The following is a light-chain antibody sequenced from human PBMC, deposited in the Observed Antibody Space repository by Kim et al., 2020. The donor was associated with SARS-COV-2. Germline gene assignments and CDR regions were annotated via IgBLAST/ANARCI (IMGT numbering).Light chain of an antibody. CDR1: QSVSRY. CDR3: QQHSNWPLT. Sequence: LSPGERASRSCRASQSVSRYLSWYQQKPGQAPRLLIYDASNRATDIPARFSGSGSGTDFTLTISSLEPEDFAVYYCQQHSNWPLTFGGGTKVDIK. V-gene: IGKV3-11*01. CDR2: DAS. J-gene: IGKJ4*01.